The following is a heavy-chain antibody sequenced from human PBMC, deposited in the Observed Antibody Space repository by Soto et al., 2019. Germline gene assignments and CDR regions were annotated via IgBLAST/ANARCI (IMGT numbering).Heavy chain of an antibody. CDR1: GFTFSSYG. CDR3: APWFGAFDY. V-gene: IGHV3-30*03. Sequence: QVQLVESGGGVVQPGRSLRLSCAASGFTFSSYGMHWVRQAPGKGLEWVAVISYEGSNKYYADSVKGRFNTSRDNSKNTLYMQMNRPSGEDTAVYYCAPWFGAFDYWGQGTLVTVSS. D-gene: IGHD3-10*01. CDR2: ISYEGSNK. J-gene: IGHJ4*02.